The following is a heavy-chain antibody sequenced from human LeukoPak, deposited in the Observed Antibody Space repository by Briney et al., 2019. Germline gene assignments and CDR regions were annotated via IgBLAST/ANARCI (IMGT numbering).Heavy chain of an antibody. D-gene: IGHD3-10*01. J-gene: IGHJ4*02. CDR2: IYYSGST. Sequence: SETLSLTCTVSGGSISTYYWSWIRQPPGKGLEWIGYIYYSGSTNCNPSLKSRVTISVDTSKNQFSLKLSSVTAADTAVYYCARVRGYPDYWGQGTLVTVSS. V-gene: IGHV4-59*01. CDR1: GGSISTYY. CDR3: ARVRGYPDY.